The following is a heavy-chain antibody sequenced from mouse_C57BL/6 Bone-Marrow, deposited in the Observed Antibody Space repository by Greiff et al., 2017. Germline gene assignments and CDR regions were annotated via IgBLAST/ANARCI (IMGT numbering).Heavy chain of an antibody. V-gene: IGHV14-4*01. CDR2: IDPENGDT. CDR3: TTGYLFAY. Sequence: VQLQQSGAELVRPGASVKLSCTASGFNIKDDYMHWVKQRPEQGLEWIGWIDPENGDTEYASKFQGKATITADTASNTAYLQLSSLTSEDTAVYYGTTGYLFAYGGQGTLVTVSA. J-gene: IGHJ3*01. CDR1: GFNIKDDY.